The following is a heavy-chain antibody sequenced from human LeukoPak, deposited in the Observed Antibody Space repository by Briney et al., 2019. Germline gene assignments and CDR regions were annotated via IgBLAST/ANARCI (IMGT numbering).Heavy chain of an antibody. CDR1: GFTFSSYS. D-gene: IGHD6-13*01. J-gene: IGHJ4*02. CDR3: ARAPGAAGGFDY. CDR2: ISSSSSYI. Sequence: GGSLRLSCAASGFTFSSYSMNWVRQAPGKGLEWVSSISSSSSYIYYADSVKGRFTISRDNAKNSLYLQMNSLRAEDTAVYYCARAPGAAGGFDYWGQGTLVTVSS. V-gene: IGHV3-21*01.